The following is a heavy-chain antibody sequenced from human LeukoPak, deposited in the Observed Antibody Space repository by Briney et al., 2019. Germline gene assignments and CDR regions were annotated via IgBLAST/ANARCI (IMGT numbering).Heavy chain of an antibody. D-gene: IGHD3-3*01. Sequence: GASVKVSCKASGYTFTSYGISWVRQAPGQGLEWMGWISAYNGNTNYAQKLQGRVTMTTDTSTSTAYMELRSLRSDDTAVYYCARQGLLRFLEWFPYPNQCYYGMDVWGQGTTVTVSS. V-gene: IGHV1-18*01. CDR2: ISAYNGNT. CDR3: ARQGLLRFLEWFPYPNQCYYGMDV. CDR1: GYTFTSYG. J-gene: IGHJ6*02.